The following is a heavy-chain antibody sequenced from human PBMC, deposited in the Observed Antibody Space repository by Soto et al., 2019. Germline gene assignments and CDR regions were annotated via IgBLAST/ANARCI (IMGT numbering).Heavy chain of an antibody. V-gene: IGHV4-31*03. CDR2: IYYSGST. J-gene: IGHJ4*02. CDR1: GGSISSGGYY. D-gene: IGHD2-2*01. Sequence: SETLSLTCTVSGGSISSGGYYWSWIRQHPGKGLEWIGYIYYSGSTYYNPSLKSRVTISVDTSKNQFSLKLSSVTAADTAVYYCARAGLGGTSSIVVVPFAYWGQGTLVTVSS. CDR3: ARAGLGGTSSIVVVPFAY.